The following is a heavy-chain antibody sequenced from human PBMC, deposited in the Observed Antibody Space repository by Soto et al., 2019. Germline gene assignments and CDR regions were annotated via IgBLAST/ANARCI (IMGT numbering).Heavy chain of an antibody. Sequence: SVKVSSKASGGTFSSCAISWVRQARGQGLEWMGGIIPIFGTANYAQKFQGRVTITADESTSTAYMVLSSLRSEDTAMYYCASAEILGSGWYSEWFDPWGQGTLVTVSS. CDR1: GGTFSSCA. V-gene: IGHV1-69*13. J-gene: IGHJ5*02. CDR2: IIPIFGTA. D-gene: IGHD6-19*01. CDR3: ASAEILGSGWYSEWFDP.